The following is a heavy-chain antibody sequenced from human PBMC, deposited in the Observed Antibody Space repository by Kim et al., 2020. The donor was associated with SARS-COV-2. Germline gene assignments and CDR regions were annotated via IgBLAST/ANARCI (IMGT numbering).Heavy chain of an antibody. V-gene: IGHV3-23*01. CDR2: MTGSGGDI. D-gene: IGHD2-21*02. CDR1: GFTFSRYA. J-gene: IGHJ4*01. Sequence: GGSLRLSCSASGFTFSRYAMAWVRQAPGKGLEWVSAMTGSGGDIIYSDSVRGRFTISRDNSRNTLFLEMTSLRAEDTALYYCAKVKVAGDGVYALDCWG. CDR3: AKVKVAGDGVYALDC.